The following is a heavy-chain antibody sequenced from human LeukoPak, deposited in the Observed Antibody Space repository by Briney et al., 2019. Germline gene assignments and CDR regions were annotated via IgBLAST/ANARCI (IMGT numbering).Heavy chain of an antibody. D-gene: IGHD3-22*01. CDR3: AKDTRSDSSALGAFDI. CDR2: ISSSSSTI. Sequence: GGSLRLSCAASGFTFSSYSMNWVRQAPGKGLEWVSYISSSSSTIYYADSVKGRFTISRDNAKNSLYLQMNSLRAEDMALYYCAKDTRSDSSALGAFDIWGQGTMVTVSS. V-gene: IGHV3-48*04. J-gene: IGHJ3*02. CDR1: GFTFSSYS.